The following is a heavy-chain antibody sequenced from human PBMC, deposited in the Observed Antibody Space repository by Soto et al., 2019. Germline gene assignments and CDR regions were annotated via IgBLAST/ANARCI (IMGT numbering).Heavy chain of an antibody. CDR3: ARDGPHRWIDY. CDR2: INPSGGAT. Sequence: ASVKVSCKASGYTFSDCRMHWVRQAPGQGLEWMGIINPSGGATTYAQKFQGRVTMTRDTSTSTVYMDLSSLTSEDTAVYYCARDGPHRWIDYWGQGTLGTV. CDR1: GYTFSDCR. V-gene: IGHV1-46*01. J-gene: IGHJ4*02.